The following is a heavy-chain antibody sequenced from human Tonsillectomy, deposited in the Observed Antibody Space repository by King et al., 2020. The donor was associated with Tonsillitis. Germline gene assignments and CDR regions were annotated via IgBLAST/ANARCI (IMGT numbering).Heavy chain of an antibody. CDR1: GFTFDDYA. CDR3: AKGRDYYDSSGIDY. J-gene: IGHJ4*02. Sequence: VQLVESGGGLVQPGRSLRLSCAASGFTFDDYAMHWVRQAPGKGLVWVSVINWNSGSIGYADSVKGRFTITRENAKNSLYLQMNSLRAEDTALYYCAKGRDYYDSSGIDYWGQGTLVTVSS. V-gene: IGHV3-9*01. CDR2: INWNSGSI. D-gene: IGHD3-22*01.